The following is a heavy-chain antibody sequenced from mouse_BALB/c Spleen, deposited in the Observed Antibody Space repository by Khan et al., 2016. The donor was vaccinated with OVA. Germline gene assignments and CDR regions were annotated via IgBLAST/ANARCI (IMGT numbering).Heavy chain of an antibody. Sequence: EVQLQESGTVLARPGASVKMSCKASGYSFTTYWIHWVKQRPGQGLEWIGAVYPGNSDTTYNQNFKDKATLNAVISASTAYMDLTSLTTEDSAFYFCTRKQTGSWFVYWGPGTLVTVSA. CDR3: TRKQTGSWFVY. J-gene: IGHJ3*01. CDR2: VYPGNSDT. V-gene: IGHV1-5*01. CDR1: GYSFTTYW. D-gene: IGHD4-1*01.